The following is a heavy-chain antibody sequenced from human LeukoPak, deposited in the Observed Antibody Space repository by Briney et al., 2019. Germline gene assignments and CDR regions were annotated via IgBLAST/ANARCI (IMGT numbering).Heavy chain of an antibody. J-gene: IGHJ4*02. Sequence: PSETLSLTCTVSGGSISSYYWSWIRQPPGKGLEWIGYIYYSGSTNYNPSLKSRVTISVDTSKNQFSLKLSSVTAADTAVYYCARAQGNSGLGRWGQGTLVTVSS. D-gene: IGHD6-19*01. CDR2: IYYSGST. CDR1: GGSISSYY. CDR3: ARAQGNSGLGR. V-gene: IGHV4-59*01.